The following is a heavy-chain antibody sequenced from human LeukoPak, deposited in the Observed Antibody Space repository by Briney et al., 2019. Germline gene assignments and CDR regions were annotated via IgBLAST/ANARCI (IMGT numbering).Heavy chain of an antibody. J-gene: IGHJ4*02. CDR1: GYTFTDYY. D-gene: IGHD3-9*01. CDR3: ARSPDILTGENFDY. V-gene: IGHV1-2*02. Sequence: ASLKVSCKASGYTFTDYYIHWVRQAPGQGLEWMGWINPNSGGTNYAQKFYARATMTRDTSISTAYMELSRLRSDDTAVFYCARSPDILTGENFDYWGQGTLVTVSS. CDR2: INPNSGGT.